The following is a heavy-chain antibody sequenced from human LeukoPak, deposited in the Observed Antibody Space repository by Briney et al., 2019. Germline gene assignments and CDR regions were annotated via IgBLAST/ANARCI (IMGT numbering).Heavy chain of an antibody. CDR2: ISSSGSTI. CDR1: GFTSSSYE. V-gene: IGHV3-48*03. J-gene: IGHJ6*04. CDR3: AELGITMIGGV. D-gene: IGHD3-10*02. Sequence: GSLRLSCAASGFTSSSYEMNWVRQAPGKGLEWVSYISSSGSTIYYADSVKGRFTISRDNAKNSLYLQMNSLRAEDTAVYYCAELGITMIGGVWGKGTTVTISS.